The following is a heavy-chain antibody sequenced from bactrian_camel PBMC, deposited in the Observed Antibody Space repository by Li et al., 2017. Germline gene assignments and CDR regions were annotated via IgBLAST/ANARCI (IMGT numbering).Heavy chain of an antibody. CDR3: IANVQNSNWR. CDR2: INSDGDST. V-gene: IGHV3S1*01. CDR1: GFTVSNYW. D-gene: IGHD1*01. Sequence: QVQLVESGGGLVQPGGSLRLSCAASGFTVSNYWMYWVRQAPGKGLEWVSQINSDGDSTSYSESAKGRFTVSRDNTKNTFTLQMNQLTADDTALYYCIANVQNSNWRWGQGTQVTVS. J-gene: IGHJ4*01.